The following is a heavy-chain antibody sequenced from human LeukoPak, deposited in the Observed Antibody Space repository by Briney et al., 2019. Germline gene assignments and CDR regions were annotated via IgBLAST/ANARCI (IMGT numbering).Heavy chain of an antibody. CDR3: TIVVPAAIGGPH. V-gene: IGHV3-15*01. CDR1: GFTFNNAW. Sequence: GGSLRLSCAGSGFTFNNAWMSWVRQAPGKGLEWVARIKRKIDGGTTDYAAPVKGRFTISRDDSKNTLYLQMNSLKTEDTAVYYCTIVVPAAIGGPHWGQGTLVTVSS. D-gene: IGHD2-2*01. CDR2: IKRKIDGGTT. J-gene: IGHJ4*02.